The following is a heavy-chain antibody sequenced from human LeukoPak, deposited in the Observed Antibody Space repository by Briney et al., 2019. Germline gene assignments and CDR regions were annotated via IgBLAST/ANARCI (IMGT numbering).Heavy chain of an antibody. J-gene: IGHJ4*02. V-gene: IGHV1-2*06. CDR2: INPNTGGT. Sequence: GASVTVSFKTSGYTFSAYFMHWIRQAPGQGLEWMGRINPNTGGTNYAQKFQGRVTMTSDSSIRSAYMDLSRLSLDDSAVYYCALGGSSDLEWLVDYFDHWGQGSLVLVSS. CDR1: GYTFSAYF. CDR3: ALGGSSDLEWLVDYFDH. D-gene: IGHD3-3*01.